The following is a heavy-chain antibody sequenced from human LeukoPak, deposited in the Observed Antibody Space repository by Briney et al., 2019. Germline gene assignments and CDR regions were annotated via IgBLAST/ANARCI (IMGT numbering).Heavy chain of an antibody. V-gene: IGHV1-18*01. CDR2: ISPDNGHT. CDR1: GYTFNTYG. Sequence: GASVKVSCKGSGYTFNTYGINWVQQAPGQGLEFMGWISPDNGHTNYAQNLQARVTMTTDTPTRTAYLELRSLRSDDTAVYYCATGPVYSYDYWGQGTLVTVSS. J-gene: IGHJ4*02. CDR3: ATGPVYSYDY. D-gene: IGHD4-11*01.